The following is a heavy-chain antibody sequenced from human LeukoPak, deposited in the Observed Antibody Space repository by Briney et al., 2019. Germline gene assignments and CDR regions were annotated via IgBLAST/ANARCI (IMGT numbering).Heavy chain of an antibody. CDR1: GFTFSHYW. Sequence: GGSLRLSCAASGFTFSHYWMSWVRQAPGKGLERVASIKQDGSQKYYGDSVKGRFTISRDNAKNSLYLEMNSLRAEDTAFYYCAKDDNSWSLDYWGQGTLVTVSS. V-gene: IGHV3-7*01. CDR2: IKQDGSQK. CDR3: AKDDNSWSLDY. D-gene: IGHD6-13*01. J-gene: IGHJ4*02.